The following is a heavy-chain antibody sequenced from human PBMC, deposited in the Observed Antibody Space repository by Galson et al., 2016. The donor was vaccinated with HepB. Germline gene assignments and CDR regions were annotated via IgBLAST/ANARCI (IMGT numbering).Heavy chain of an antibody. CDR1: GFTFSSYA. D-gene: IGHD1-1*01. J-gene: IGHJ6*02. V-gene: IGHV3-30*04. Sequence: SLRLSCAASGFTFSSYAMHWVRQGPDKGLDWVAVISYDGSNKYYADSVKGRFTISRDNSKNTLNLQMNNLRAEDTAVFYCARSANWYRDYNYGMDVWGQGTTVTVSS. CDR3: ARSANWYRDYNYGMDV. CDR2: ISYDGSNK.